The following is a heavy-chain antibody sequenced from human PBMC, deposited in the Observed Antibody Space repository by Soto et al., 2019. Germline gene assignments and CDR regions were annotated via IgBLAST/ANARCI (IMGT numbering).Heavy chain of an antibody. V-gene: IGHV4-34*01. D-gene: IGHD3-22*01. CDR1: GGSFSGYY. CDR2: INHSGST. CDR3: ARGLSISSGYYLYYYYGMDV. Sequence: SETLSLTCAVYGGSFSGYYWSWIRQPPGKGLEWIGEINHSGSTNYNPSLKSRVTISVDTSKNQFSLKLSSVTAADTAVYYCARGLSISSGYYLYYYYGMDVWGQATTVTVSS. J-gene: IGHJ6*02.